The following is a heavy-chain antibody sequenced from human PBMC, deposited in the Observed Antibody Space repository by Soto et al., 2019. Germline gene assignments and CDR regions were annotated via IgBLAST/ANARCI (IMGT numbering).Heavy chain of an antibody. Sequence: SETLSLTCAVYGESFSGYYWSWIRQPPGKGLEWIGEINRSRSTNHNPSLKSRVTISVDTSKNQFSLKLNSVTAADTAVYYCARGWVGTGSHYFRFWGQGTLVTVSA. J-gene: IGHJ1*01. D-gene: IGHD3-9*01. V-gene: IGHV4-34*01. CDR2: INRSRST. CDR1: GESFSGYY. CDR3: ARGWVGTGSHYFRF.